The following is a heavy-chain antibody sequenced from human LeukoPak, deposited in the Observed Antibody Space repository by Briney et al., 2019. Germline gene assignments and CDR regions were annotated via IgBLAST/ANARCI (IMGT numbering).Heavy chain of an antibody. V-gene: IGHV1-69*04. Sequence: SVKVSCKASGGTFSSYAISWVRQAPGQGLEWMGRIIPILGIANYAQKFQGRVTITADKSTSTAYMELSSLRAEDTAVYYCARATDFSSTFNYWGQGTLVTVSS. D-gene: IGHD6-13*01. CDR2: IIPILGIA. CDR1: GGTFSSYA. J-gene: IGHJ4*02. CDR3: ARATDFSSTFNY.